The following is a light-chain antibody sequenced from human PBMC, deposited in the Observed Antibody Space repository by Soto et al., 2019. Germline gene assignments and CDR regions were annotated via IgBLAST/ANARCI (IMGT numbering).Light chain of an antibody. CDR1: QGVRSP. CDR2: GAS. CDR3: QYFNDSPYT. Sequence: AIELTQSPSSLSASVGDRVTITCRASQGVRSPLAWYQQKPGTAPKFLIFGASSVGTGVPSRFSASGSGTDFTLTSSRLQPEDVATYYYQYFNDSPYTFGGGTKVEIK. J-gene: IGKJ4*01. V-gene: IGKV1D-13*01.